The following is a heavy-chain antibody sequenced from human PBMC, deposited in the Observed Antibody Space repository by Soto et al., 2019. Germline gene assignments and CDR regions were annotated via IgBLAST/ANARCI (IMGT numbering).Heavy chain of an antibody. V-gene: IGHV1-2*04. CDR1: GYTFTGYY. CDR3: ARDGANYYGSGELYYYYYYMDV. CDR2: INPNSGGT. D-gene: IGHD3-10*01. Sequence: QVQLVQSGAEVKKPGASVKVSCKASGYTFTGYYMHWVRQAPGQGLEWMGWINPNSGGTNYAQKVQGWVTMTRDTSISTAYMELSRLRSDDTAVYYCARDGANYYGSGELYYYYYYMDVWGKGTTVTVSS. J-gene: IGHJ6*03.